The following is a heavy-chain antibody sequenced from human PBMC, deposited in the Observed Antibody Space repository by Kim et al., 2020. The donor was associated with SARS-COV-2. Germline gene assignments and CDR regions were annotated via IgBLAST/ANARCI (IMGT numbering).Heavy chain of an antibody. CDR3: AKNQWELIF. CDR2: ISGSGDNT. J-gene: IGHJ4*02. V-gene: IGHV3-23*01. Sequence: GGSLRLSCAASGFTFSSYAVSWVRQAPGKGLAWVSSISGSGDNTYYTDSVKGRFTISRDNSKNTLYLQMNTLRVEDTAVYYCAKNQWELIFWGQGTLVTVSS. D-gene: IGHD1-26*01. CDR1: GFTFSSYA.